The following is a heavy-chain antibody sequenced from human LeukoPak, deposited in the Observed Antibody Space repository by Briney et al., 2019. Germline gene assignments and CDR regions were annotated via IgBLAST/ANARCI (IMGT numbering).Heavy chain of an antibody. J-gene: IGHJ5*02. Sequence: SETLSLTCSVSGGSTSGSYWNWIREPPGKGLEWIGYVSYSGSTNYNPSLKSRVTISVDTSKNQFSLKLSSVTAADTAVYYCARVPQQWLVDSGWFDPWGQGTLVTVSS. CDR1: GGSTSGSY. D-gene: IGHD6-19*01. CDR2: VSYSGST. V-gene: IGHV4-59*01. CDR3: ARVPQQWLVDSGWFDP.